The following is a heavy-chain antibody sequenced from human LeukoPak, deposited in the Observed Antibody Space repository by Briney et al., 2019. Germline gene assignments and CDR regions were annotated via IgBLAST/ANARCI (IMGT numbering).Heavy chain of an antibody. D-gene: IGHD3-22*01. J-gene: IGHJ6*03. V-gene: IGHV4-4*07. CDR2: IYTSGST. CDR3: ARGRVMTHYYYYYMDV. Sequence: SETLSLTCTVSGGSISSYYWSWIRQPAGKGLEWIGRIYTSGSTNYNPSLKSRVTMSVDTSKNQFSLKLSSVTAADTAVYYCARGRVMTHYYYYYMDVWGKGTTVTVSS. CDR1: GGSISSYY.